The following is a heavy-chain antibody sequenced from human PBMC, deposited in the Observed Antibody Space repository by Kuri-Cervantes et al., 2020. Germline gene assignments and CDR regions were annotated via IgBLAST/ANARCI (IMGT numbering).Heavy chain of an antibody. CDR1: GFTFSSYW. Sequence: GGSLRLSCAASGFTFSSYWMHWVRQAPGKGLEWVAVISYDGSNKYYADSVKGQFTISRDNSKNTLYLQMNSLRAEDTAVYYCAKDGSYFAPLPQYTDVWGKGTTVTVSS. V-gene: IGHV3-30*18. CDR2: ISYDGSNK. D-gene: IGHD3-9*01. CDR3: AKDGSYFAPLPQYTDV. J-gene: IGHJ6*03.